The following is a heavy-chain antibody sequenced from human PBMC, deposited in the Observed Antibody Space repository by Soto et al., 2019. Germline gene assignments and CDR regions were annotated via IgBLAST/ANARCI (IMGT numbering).Heavy chain of an antibody. CDR2: INHSGST. Sequence: SQTLSLTCAVYGGSFSGYYWSWIRQPPGKGLEWIGEINHSGSTNYNPSLKSRVTISVDTSKNQFSLKLSSVTAADTAVYYCARGLWERVRGVIGMDVWGQGTTVTVSS. CDR1: GGSFSGYY. J-gene: IGHJ6*02. V-gene: IGHV4-34*01. D-gene: IGHD3-10*01. CDR3: ARGLWERVRGVIGMDV.